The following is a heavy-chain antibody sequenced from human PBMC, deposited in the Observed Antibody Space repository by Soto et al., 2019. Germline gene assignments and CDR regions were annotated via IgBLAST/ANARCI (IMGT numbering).Heavy chain of an antibody. CDR3: AREWYYYDSSGYSDYYYGMDV. CDR1: GFTFSSYA. D-gene: IGHD3-22*01. V-gene: IGHV3-30-3*01. J-gene: IGHJ6*02. Sequence: GGSLRLSCAASGFTFSSYAMHWVRQAPGKGLEWVAVISYDGSNKYYADSVKGRFTISRDNSKNTLYLQMNSLRAEETAVYYCAREWYYYDSSGYSDYYYGMDVWGQGTTVTVSS. CDR2: ISYDGSNK.